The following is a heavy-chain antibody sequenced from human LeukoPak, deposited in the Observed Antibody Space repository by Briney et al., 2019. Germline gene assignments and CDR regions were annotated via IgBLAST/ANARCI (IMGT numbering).Heavy chain of an antibody. D-gene: IGHD5-18*01. Sequence: PEESLRLSCAASGFTFDDYAMNWVRQVPGRGLEWVSGINWNGRITEYADSVKDRFTISRQNTKNSLYLYMNNLGGEDTALYFCARGSVQLWLRDTYYYMDVWGKGTTVTVSS. CDR2: INWNGRIT. J-gene: IGHJ6*03. CDR3: ARGSVQLWLRDTYYYMDV. CDR1: GFTFDDYA. V-gene: IGHV3-20*04.